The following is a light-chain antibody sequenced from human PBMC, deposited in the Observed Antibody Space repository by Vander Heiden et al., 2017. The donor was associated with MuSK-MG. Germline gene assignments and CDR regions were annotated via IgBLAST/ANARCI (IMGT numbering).Light chain of an antibody. CDR1: QSVLYSSNNKNY. CDR2: WAS. Sequence: DIVMTQSPDSLAVSLGERATINCKSSQSVLYSSNNKNYLSWYQLKPGQPPKLLIYWASTRESGVPDRFSGSGSGTDFTLTISSLQAEDVAVYYCQQYDYTPRTFGRGTKVEIK. V-gene: IGKV4-1*01. CDR3: QQYDYTPRT. J-gene: IGKJ1*01.